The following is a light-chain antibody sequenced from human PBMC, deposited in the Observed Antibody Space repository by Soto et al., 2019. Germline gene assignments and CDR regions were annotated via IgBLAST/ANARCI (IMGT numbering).Light chain of an antibody. CDR1: SSDVGGYNY. Sequence: QSALTQPRSVSGSPGQSVTISCTGTSSDVGGYNYVSWYQQHPGKAPKLMIYDVNKRPSGVPDRFSGSRSGNTASLTVSGLQAEDEADYYCASHAGRKNIIFGGGTKLTVL. CDR2: DVN. CDR3: ASHAGRKNII. V-gene: IGLV2-11*01. J-gene: IGLJ2*01.